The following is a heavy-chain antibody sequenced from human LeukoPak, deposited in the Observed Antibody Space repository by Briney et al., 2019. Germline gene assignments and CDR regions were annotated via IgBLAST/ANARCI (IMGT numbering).Heavy chain of an antibody. CDR2: IIPIFGTA. CDR1: GGTFSIYA. Sequence: GSSVKVSCTASGGTFSIYAISWVRQAPGQGLEWMGGIIPIFGTANYAQKFQGRVMITADESTSTAYMELSSLRSEDTAVYYCASPGGYYYDSSGYGNYWGQGTLVTVSS. CDR3: ASPGGYYYDSSGYGNY. D-gene: IGHD3-22*01. V-gene: IGHV1-69*01. J-gene: IGHJ4*02.